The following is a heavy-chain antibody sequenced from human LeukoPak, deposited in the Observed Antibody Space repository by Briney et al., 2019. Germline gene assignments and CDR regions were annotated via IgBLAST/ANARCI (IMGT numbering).Heavy chain of an antibody. Sequence: EPSETLSLTCTVSGGSISSGGYYWSWIRQHPGKGLEWIGYIYYSGSTYYNPSLRSRVTISVDTSKNQFSLKLSSVTAADTAVYYCARVSDSSGYGDYWGQGTLVTVSS. CDR2: IYYSGST. D-gene: IGHD3-22*01. J-gene: IGHJ4*02. CDR3: ARVSDSSGYGDY. CDR1: GGSISSGGYY. V-gene: IGHV4-31*03.